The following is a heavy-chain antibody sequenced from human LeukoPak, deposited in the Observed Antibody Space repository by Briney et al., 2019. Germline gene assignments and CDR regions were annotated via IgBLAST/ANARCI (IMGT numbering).Heavy chain of an antibody. CDR1: GYTFTSYA. CDR2: IIPIFGTA. Sequence: SVKVSCKASGYTFTSYAISWVRQAPGQGLEWMGGIIPIFGTANYAQKFQGRVTITADESTSTAYMELSSLRSEDTAVYYCARDELNYDSSGYYGQFVAWGQGTLVTVSS. CDR3: ARDELNYDSSGYYGQFVA. D-gene: IGHD3-22*01. J-gene: IGHJ5*02. V-gene: IGHV1-69*13.